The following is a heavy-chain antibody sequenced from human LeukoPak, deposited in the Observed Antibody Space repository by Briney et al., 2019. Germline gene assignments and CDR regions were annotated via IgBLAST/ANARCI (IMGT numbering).Heavy chain of an antibody. V-gene: IGHV3-30*02. D-gene: IGHD2-2*01. J-gene: IGHJ4*02. CDR2: IRYDGSNK. CDR1: GFTFSSYG. Sequence: GGSLRLSCAASGFTFSSYGMHWVRQAPGKGLEWVAFIRYDGSNKYYADSVKGRFTISRDNSKNTLYLQMNSLRAEDTAVYYCAKDYWIYCSSTSCCGFLDYWGQGTLVTVSS. CDR3: AKDYWIYCSSTSCCGFLDY.